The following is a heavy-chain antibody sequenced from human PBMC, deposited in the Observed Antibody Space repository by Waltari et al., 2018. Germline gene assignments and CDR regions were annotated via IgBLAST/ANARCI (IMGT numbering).Heavy chain of an antibody. CDR2: MNPNSGNT. CDR3: ASSENFWSH. Sequence: QVQLVESGAEVKKPGASVKVSCKASGYTFTSYDINWVRQTTGQGLGWMGWMNPNSGNTGNAQKFQGRVTMTRNTSISTAYMELSSLRSEDTAMYYCASSENFWSHWGQGTLVTVSS. CDR1: GYTFTSYD. J-gene: IGHJ4*02. D-gene: IGHD3-3*01. V-gene: IGHV1-8*02.